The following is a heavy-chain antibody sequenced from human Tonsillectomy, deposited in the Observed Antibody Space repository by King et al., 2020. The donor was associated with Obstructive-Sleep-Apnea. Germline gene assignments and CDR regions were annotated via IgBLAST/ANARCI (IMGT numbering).Heavy chain of an antibody. CDR2: ISGTGSST. Sequence: VQLVESGGGLVQPGGSLRLSCAASGFTFSNYAMTWVRQAPGKGLEWVSGISGTGSSTYSADSVKGRFTISRDNSENTLYLQMNSLRAEDTAVYYCAKNSVSFWFCDLQSIYYFDYWGQGTLVTVSS. CDR3: AKNSVSFWFCDLQSIYYFDY. CDR1: GFTFSNYA. J-gene: IGHJ4*02. D-gene: IGHD2-21*02. V-gene: IGHV3-23*04.